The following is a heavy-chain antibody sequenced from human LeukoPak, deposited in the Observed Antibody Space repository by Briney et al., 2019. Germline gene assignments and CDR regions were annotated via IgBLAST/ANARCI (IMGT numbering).Heavy chain of an antibody. CDR1: GFTVSSNY. CDR3: ARLSYSGSYYFFDY. Sequence: GGSLILSCVVSGFTVSSNYMSWVRQAPGKGLEWVSIIYSGGSTYYADSVKGRFTISGDNSKNTLYLQMNSLRAEDTAVYYCARLSYSGSYYFFDYWGQGALVSVSS. CDR2: IYSGGST. D-gene: IGHD1-26*01. V-gene: IGHV3-53*01. J-gene: IGHJ4*02.